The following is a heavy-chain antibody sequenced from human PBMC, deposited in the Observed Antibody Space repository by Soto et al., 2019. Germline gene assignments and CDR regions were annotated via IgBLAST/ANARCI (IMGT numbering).Heavy chain of an antibody. V-gene: IGHV4-39*01. J-gene: IGHJ4*02. D-gene: IGHD3-10*01. CDR2: IYYSGST. CDR3: ARLLLWFGELSTYYFDY. Sequence: SETLSLTCTVSGVSISSSSYYWGWIRQPPGKGLEWIGSIYYSGSTYYNPSLKSRVTISVDTSKNQFSLKLSSVTAADTAVYYCARLLLWFGELSTYYFDYWGQGTLVTVSS. CDR1: GVSISSSSYY.